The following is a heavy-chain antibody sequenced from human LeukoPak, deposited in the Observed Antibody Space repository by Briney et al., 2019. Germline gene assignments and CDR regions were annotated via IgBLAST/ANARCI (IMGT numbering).Heavy chain of an antibody. D-gene: IGHD3-10*01. CDR1: GYSFTSYW. V-gene: IGHV5-51*01. J-gene: IGHJ3*02. CDR3: AGRFGEVAGAFDI. Sequence: GESLKISCKGPGYSFTSYWIGWVRQLPGKGLEWMGIIYPGDSDTRYSPSFQGQVTISADKSISTAYLQWSSLKASDTAMYYCAGRFGEVAGAFDIWGQGTMVTVSS. CDR2: IYPGDSDT.